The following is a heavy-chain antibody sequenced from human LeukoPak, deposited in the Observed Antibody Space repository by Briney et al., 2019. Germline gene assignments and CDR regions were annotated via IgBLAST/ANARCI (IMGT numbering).Heavy chain of an antibody. D-gene: IGHD2-2*01. J-gene: IGHJ3*02. CDR3: ARDLGYCSSTSCAGAFDI. CDR1: GFTFSSYA. Sequence: GGSLRLSCAASGFTFSSYAMHWVRQAPGKGLEWVAVISYDGSNKYYADSVKGRFTISRDNSKNTLYLQMNSLRAEDTAVYYCARDLGYCSSTSCAGAFDIWGQGTMVTVSS. CDR2: ISYDGSNK. V-gene: IGHV3-30-3*01.